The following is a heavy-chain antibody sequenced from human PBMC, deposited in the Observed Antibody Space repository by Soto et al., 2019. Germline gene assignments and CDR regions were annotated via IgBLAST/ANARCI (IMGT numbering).Heavy chain of an antibody. CDR3: ARHGQGYCSGGSCSRDIYYYYGMDV. Sequence: PGESLKISCKGSGYSFTSYWIGWVRQMPGKGLEWMGIIYPGDSDTRYSPSFQGQVTISADKSISTAYLQWSSLKASDTAMYYCARHGQGYCSGGSCSRDIYYYYGMDVWGQGTTATVSS. D-gene: IGHD2-15*01. V-gene: IGHV5-51*01. J-gene: IGHJ6*02. CDR1: GYSFTSYW. CDR2: IYPGDSDT.